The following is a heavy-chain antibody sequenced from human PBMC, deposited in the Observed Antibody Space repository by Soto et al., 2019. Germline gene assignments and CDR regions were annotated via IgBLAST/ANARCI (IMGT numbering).Heavy chain of an antibody. CDR2: IYYSGLT. V-gene: IGHV4-31*03. Sequence: SETLSLTCTVSGGSMSSEGYYWSWIRQHPGKGLEWIGYIYYSGLTDYNPSLKSRLTISVDKSKNEFYLKMRSVTAADTAVDYCAYLRGFNGYPRDWGQGT. J-gene: IGHJ4*02. CDR1: GGSMSSEGYY. CDR3: AYLRGFNGYPRD. D-gene: IGHD3-16*01.